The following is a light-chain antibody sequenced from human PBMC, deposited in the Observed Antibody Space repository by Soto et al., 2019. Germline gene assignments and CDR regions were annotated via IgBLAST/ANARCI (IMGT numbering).Light chain of an antibody. V-gene: IGLV1-40*01. CDR2: GNG. J-gene: IGLJ1*01. Sequence: QSVWRQPPSVSGAPGHRVTISCTGSSSNMGAGHDVHWYQRLPGTAPKLLIYGNGNRPSGVPDRFSGSKSGTSASLAITGLHAEDEADYYCQSYDSSLRGSEVFGNGTNVTVL. CDR1: SSNMGAGHD. CDR3: QSYDSSLRGSEV.